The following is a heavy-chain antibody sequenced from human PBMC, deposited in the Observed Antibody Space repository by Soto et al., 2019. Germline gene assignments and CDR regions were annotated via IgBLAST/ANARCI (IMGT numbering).Heavy chain of an antibody. CDR2: TYYRSKWYN. Sequence: PSQTLSLTCVISGDSVSSNSAAWNWIRQSPSRGLEWLGRTYYRSKWYNDYAVSVKSRITINPDTSKNQFSLQLNSVTPEDTAVYYCARVPLYDSSGYYYPLAAFDIWGQGTMVTVS. CDR3: ARVPLYDSSGYYYPLAAFDI. D-gene: IGHD3-22*01. V-gene: IGHV6-1*01. J-gene: IGHJ3*02. CDR1: GDSVSSNSAA.